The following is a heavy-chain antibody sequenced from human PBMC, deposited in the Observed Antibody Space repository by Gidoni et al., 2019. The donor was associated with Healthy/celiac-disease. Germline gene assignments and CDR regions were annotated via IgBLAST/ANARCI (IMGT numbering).Heavy chain of an antibody. Sequence: QVHLVQSGAEVKTPGASVNVSCTASGYTFTGYYMHWVRQAPGQGLEWMGWINPNSGGTNYAQKFQGRVNMTRETSISTAYMELSRRRSDDTAVYYCARVPEGGPDDWGQGTLVTVSS. J-gene: IGHJ4*02. CDR3: ARVPEGGPDD. CDR2: INPNSGGT. V-gene: IGHV1-2*02. CDR1: GYTFTGYY.